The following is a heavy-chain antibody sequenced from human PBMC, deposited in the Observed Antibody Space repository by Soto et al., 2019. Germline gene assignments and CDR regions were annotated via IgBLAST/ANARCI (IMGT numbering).Heavy chain of an antibody. V-gene: IGHV3-53*01. CDR1: GFTVSTYD. CDR3: VRVLYDSGVVDF. D-gene: IGHD5-12*01. J-gene: IGHJ4*02. Sequence: QLVESGGGLFQAGGSTRLSCLVSGFTVSTYDMAWVRQAPGKGLEWASVIQSGGATYYPDSAQGRFTISRDNSKNTVVLQMSGLRMEDTGVYSCVRVLYDSGVVDFWGQGSLITVS. CDR2: IQSGGAT.